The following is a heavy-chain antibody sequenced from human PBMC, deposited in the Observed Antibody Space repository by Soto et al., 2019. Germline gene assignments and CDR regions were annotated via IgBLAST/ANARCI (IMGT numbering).Heavy chain of an antibody. J-gene: IGHJ4*02. V-gene: IGHV4-30-4*01. CDR3: ARDPAYCSGGSCYVDY. D-gene: IGHD2-15*01. CDR1: GGSISSGDYY. Sequence: PSETLSLTSTVSGGSISSGDYYWSWIRQPPGEGLEWIGYIYYSGSTYYNPSLKSRVTISVDTSKNQFSLKLSSVTAADTAVYYCARDPAYCSGGSCYVDYWGQGTLVTVSS. CDR2: IYYSGST.